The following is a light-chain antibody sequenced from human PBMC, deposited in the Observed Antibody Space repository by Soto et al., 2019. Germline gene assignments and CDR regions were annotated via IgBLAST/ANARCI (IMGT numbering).Light chain of an antibody. Sequence: DIVMTQSPDSLTVSLGERATINCKSSQSLLYSSNNKTYLAWYQRRPGQSPKMLIFWASARESGVPDRFAGSGSETDFTLTISSLRAEDAAVYYCQQYYSDFFTFGQGTRLEIK. CDR2: WAS. CDR1: QSLLYSSNNKTY. J-gene: IGKJ2*01. CDR3: QQYYSDFFT. V-gene: IGKV4-1*01.